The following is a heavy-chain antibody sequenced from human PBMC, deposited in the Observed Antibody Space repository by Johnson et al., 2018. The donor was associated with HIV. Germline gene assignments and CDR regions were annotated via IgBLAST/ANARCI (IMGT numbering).Heavy chain of an antibody. D-gene: IGHD3-22*01. CDR2: IYSGGST. Sequence: VQLVESGGGLIQPGGSLRLSCTASGFTVSRNYMSWVRQAPGKGLEWVSVIYSGGSTYYADSVKGRFTISKDNSKNTLYLQMNSLRGEDTAVYYCARERLLESSGYLAVWGQGTMVTVSS. V-gene: IGHV3-53*01. J-gene: IGHJ3*01. CDR1: GFTVSRNY. CDR3: ARERLLESSGYLAV.